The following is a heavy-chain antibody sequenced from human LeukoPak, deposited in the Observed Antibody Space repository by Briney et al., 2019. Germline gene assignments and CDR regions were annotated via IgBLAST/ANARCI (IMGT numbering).Heavy chain of an antibody. J-gene: IGHJ4*02. CDR1: GYTFTGYG. CDR2: ISAYNGNT. CDR3: ARKNYGDRHPYDY. V-gene: IGHV1-18*01. D-gene: IGHD2-21*02. Sequence: ASVKVSCKASGYTFTGYGISWVRQAPGQGLEWMGWISAYNGNTNYAQNLQGRVTFTRDTSASIAYMELSSLTSEDTAIYYCARKNYGDRHPYDYWGQGTLVTVSS.